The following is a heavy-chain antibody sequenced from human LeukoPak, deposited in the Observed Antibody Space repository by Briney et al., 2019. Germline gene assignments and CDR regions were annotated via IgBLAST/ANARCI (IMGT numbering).Heavy chain of an antibody. CDR3: ARSLRYFETFDY. V-gene: IGHV1-2*02. Sequence: ASVKVSCKASGYNFSDYYLHWVRQAPGQGLEWMGWISPYSNGTKSAQKFQGRVTMTRDTSISTAYMELSRLRSDDTAVYYCARSLRYFETFDYWGQGTLVTVSS. CDR1: GYNFSDYY. D-gene: IGHD3-9*01. CDR2: ISPYSNGT. J-gene: IGHJ4*02.